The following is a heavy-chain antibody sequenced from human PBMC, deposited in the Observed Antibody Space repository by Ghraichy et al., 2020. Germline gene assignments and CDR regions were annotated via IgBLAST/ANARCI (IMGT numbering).Heavy chain of an antibody. J-gene: IGHJ4*02. CDR3: ASSAYYYDSSGYYPYYFDY. Sequence: SETLSLTRTVSGGSISSSSYYWGWIRQPPGKGLEWIGSIYYSGSTYYNPSLKSRVTISVDTSKNQFSLKLSSVTAADTAVYYCASSAYYYDSSGYYPYYFDYWGQGTLVTVSS. V-gene: IGHV4-39*07. CDR1: GGSISSSSYY. D-gene: IGHD3-22*01. CDR2: IYYSGST.